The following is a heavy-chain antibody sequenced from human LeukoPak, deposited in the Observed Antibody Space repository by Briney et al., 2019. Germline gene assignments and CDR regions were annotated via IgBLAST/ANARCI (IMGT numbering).Heavy chain of an antibody. J-gene: IGHJ6*02. CDR3: TTDRWLHYYYYGMDV. CDR1: GFTFSNAW. Sequence: GGSLRLSCGASGFTFSNAWMSWVRQAPGKGLEWVGRIKSKTDGGTTDYAAPVKGRFTISRDDSKNTLYLQMNSLKTEDTAVYYCTTDRWLHYYYYGMDVWGQGTTVTVSS. V-gene: IGHV3-15*01. D-gene: IGHD5-24*01. CDR2: IKSKTDGGTT.